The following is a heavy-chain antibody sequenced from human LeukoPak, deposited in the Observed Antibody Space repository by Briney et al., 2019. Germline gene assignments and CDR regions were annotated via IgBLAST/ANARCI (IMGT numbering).Heavy chain of an antibody. CDR1: GGSISNYY. Sequence: SETLSLTCTVSGGSISNYYWSRIRQPAGKGLEWIGRFYSSGSYNYNPSLKSRVTMSVDTSKNQFSLRLSSVTAADTAVYYCARLFPAAGTPYYYIMDVWGQGTTVTVSS. D-gene: IGHD6-13*01. J-gene: IGHJ6*02. CDR3: ARLFPAAGTPYYYIMDV. V-gene: IGHV4-4*07. CDR2: FYSSGSY.